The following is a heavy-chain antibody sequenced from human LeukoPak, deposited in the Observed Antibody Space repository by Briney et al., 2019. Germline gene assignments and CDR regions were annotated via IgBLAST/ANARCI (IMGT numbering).Heavy chain of an antibody. CDR1: GFSLSTSGMG. CDR3: AHSRGYDFWSGYPRTLSDY. J-gene: IGHJ4*02. CDR2: IYCDDDK. D-gene: IGHD3-3*01. Sequence: ASVPTPAKPTQTLTLTSTFSGFSLSTSGMGLGWIRQPPGMALESLALIYCDDDKRYSPSLKSRLTSTKDTSKNQVVLTMTNMDPVDTATYYCAHSRGYDFWSGYPRTLSDYWGQGTLVTASS. V-gene: IGHV2-5*02.